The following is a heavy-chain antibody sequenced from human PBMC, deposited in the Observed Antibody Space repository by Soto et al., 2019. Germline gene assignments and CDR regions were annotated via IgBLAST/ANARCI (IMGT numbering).Heavy chain of an antibody. V-gene: IGHV3-11*01. CDR2: ISDSGAII. J-gene: IGHJ4*02. CDR3: AKGYGRYDWNPRDF. CDR1: GFTFSDYY. Sequence: QVQLVESGGGLVKPGGSLRLSCAASGFTFSDYYMNCIRQAPGKGLEWVSHISDSGAIIYYADSVQGRFTISRDNAKNSLYLQINRLTAEGTVVYYCAKGYGRYDWNPRDFWGQGTLVTVS. D-gene: IGHD1-20*01.